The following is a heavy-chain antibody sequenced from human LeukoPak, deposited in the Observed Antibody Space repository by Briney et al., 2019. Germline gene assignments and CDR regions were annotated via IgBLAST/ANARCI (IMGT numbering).Heavy chain of an antibody. J-gene: IGHJ4*02. D-gene: IGHD2/OR15-2a*01. V-gene: IGHV3-21*01. CDR1: GFTYSRDT. CDR3: AIDSDSTEDY. Sequence: GGSLRLSCAASGFTYSRDTMNWVRQAPGKGLEWVSSISSTSYYIYYADSVKGRFTISRDNAKKSLYLQMSSLRAGDTAVYYCAIDSDSTEDYWGRGTLVTVSS. CDR2: ISSTSYYI.